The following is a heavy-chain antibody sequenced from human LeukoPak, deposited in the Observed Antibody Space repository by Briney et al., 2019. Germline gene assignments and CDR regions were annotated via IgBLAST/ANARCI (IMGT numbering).Heavy chain of an antibody. CDR3: AKDTSSGWSSVYYGMDV. Sequence: GGSLRLSCEASGFTFDDYAMHWVRQAPGKGLEWVSGISWNSGSIGYADSVKGRFTISRDNAKNSLYLQMNSLRAEDTALYYCAKDTSSGWSSVYYGMDVWGQGTTVTVSS. D-gene: IGHD6-19*01. J-gene: IGHJ6*02. CDR2: ISWNSGSI. CDR1: GFTFDDYA. V-gene: IGHV3-9*01.